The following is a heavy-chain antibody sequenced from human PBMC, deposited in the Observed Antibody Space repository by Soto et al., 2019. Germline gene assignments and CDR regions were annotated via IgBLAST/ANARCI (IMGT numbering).Heavy chain of an antibody. CDR1: GVTVNSNY. Sequence: EVQLVESGGGLIQPGGYLRLSCAASGVTVNSNYMSWVRQAPGKGLEWVSVIYSGGSTYYADSVKGRFTISRDNSKNTLYLQMNSLRAEDTAVYYCARNYDSTAGGAFDIWGQGTMVTVSS. CDR3: ARNYDSTAGGAFDI. J-gene: IGHJ3*02. D-gene: IGHD3-22*01. CDR2: IYSGGST. V-gene: IGHV3-53*01.